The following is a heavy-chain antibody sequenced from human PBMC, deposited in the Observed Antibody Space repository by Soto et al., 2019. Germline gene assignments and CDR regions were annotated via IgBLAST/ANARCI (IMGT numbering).Heavy chain of an antibody. Sequence: LRLSCAASGFTFSSYGMHWVRQAPGKGLEWVAVISYDGSNKYYADSVKGRFTISRDNSKNTLYLQMNSLRAEDTALYYCAKDSGLPDFGIVMHAFDVWGQGTMVTVSS. J-gene: IGHJ3*01. D-gene: IGHD3-3*01. CDR1: GFTFSSYG. CDR3: AKDSGLPDFGIVMHAFDV. V-gene: IGHV3-30*18. CDR2: ISYDGSNK.